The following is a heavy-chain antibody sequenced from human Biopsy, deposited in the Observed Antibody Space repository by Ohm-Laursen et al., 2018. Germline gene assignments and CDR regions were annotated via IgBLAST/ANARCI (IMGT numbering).Heavy chain of an antibody. CDR1: GYTFINYD. CDR2: MNPKSGDT. D-gene: IGHD1-7*01. J-gene: IGHJ3*02. CDR3: ARGRLSGTRRALDI. V-gene: IGHV1-8*01. Sequence: SVKVSCKTSGYTFINYDIHWVRQASGQGPEWMGWMNPKSGDTGYAHKFQGRVTMARNASISTANMEMSSLRSEDTAVYYCARGRLSGTRRALDIWGQGTMVTVSS.